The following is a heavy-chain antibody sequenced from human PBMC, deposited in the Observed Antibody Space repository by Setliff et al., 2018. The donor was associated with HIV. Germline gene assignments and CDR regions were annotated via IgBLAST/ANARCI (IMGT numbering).Heavy chain of an antibody. V-gene: IGHV4-38-2*01. CDR3: ARHDCGGDCSINWFDP. J-gene: IGHJ5*02. Sequence: PSETLSLTCAVSGYSISSGYYWSWIRQPPGKGLEWVGCIPNTGNTKYNPSLKSRVTISLDTSNNHFSLKLSSVTAADTAVYYCARHDCGGDCSINWFDPWGQGTLVTVSS. D-gene: IGHD2-21*02. CDR1: GYSISSGYY. CDR2: IPNTGNT.